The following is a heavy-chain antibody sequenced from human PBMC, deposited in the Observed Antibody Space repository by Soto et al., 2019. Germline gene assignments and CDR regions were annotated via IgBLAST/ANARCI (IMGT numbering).Heavy chain of an antibody. J-gene: IGHJ3*02. D-gene: IGHD3-10*01. V-gene: IGHV4-59*01. CDR1: GGSISSYY. CDR2: IYYSGST. CDR3: GTMVRGLEAFDI. Sequence: TLSLTCTVYGGSISSYYWSWIRQPPGGGREWIGYIYYSGSTNYNPSLKSRVTISVDTSKNQFSLKLSSVTAADTAVYYCGTMVRGLEAFDIWGQGTMVTVSS.